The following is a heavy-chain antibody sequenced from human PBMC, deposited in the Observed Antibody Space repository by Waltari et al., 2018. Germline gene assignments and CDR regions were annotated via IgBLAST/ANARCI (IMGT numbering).Heavy chain of an antibody. CDR3: ARDKPYDFWSGYSQGRYFQH. D-gene: IGHD3-3*01. CDR1: GFTFNNSG. J-gene: IGHJ1*01. CDR2: ISKDGSDK. Sequence: QVQLVESGGGVVQPGRSLRLSCAASGFTFNNSGMHCVRQAPGERLEWVAVISKDGSDKYYADSVKGRFTISRDNSKTTLYLQMNSLRPEDTAVYFCARDKPYDFWSGYSQGRYFQHWGQGTLVTVSS. V-gene: IGHV3-30*04.